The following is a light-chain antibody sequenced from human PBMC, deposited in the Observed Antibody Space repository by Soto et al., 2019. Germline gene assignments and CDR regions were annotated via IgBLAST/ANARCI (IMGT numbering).Light chain of an antibody. CDR2: AQX. J-gene: IGKJ1*01. V-gene: IGKV1-39*01. CDR1: QSITTF. Sequence: IQMTQSPSTLSRSVGDRVTIVXRVSQSITTFLDWYQQTTGKXTKTLXXAQXTLQTGVPSRFIGSGSGKEFTLTISSLHSEYLTVYYCQQYKKLLTWTFGQGTKVEIK. CDR3: QQYKKLLTWT.